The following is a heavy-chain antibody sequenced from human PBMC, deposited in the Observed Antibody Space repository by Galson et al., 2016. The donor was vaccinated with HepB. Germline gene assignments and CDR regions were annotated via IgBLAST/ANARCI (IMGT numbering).Heavy chain of an antibody. CDR1: GGTFSRHV. Sequence: SVKVSCKASGGTFSRHVINWVRQAPGQGLEWMGGIIPTFVTADYAQKFRGRVTISADASTSTAYMELSSLRSEDTAVYYCATTPEYSTSGDYYYGLDVWGQGTAVSVSS. D-gene: IGHD6-6*01. J-gene: IGHJ6*02. CDR3: ATTPEYSTSGDYYYGLDV. CDR2: IIPTFVTA. V-gene: IGHV1-69*13.